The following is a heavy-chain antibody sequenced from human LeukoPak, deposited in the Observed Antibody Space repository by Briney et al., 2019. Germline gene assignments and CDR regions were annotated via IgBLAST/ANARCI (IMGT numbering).Heavy chain of an antibody. CDR1: GFTFRSSW. Sequence: GGSLRLSCAASGFTFRSSWMSWVRQAPGRGLEWVANIRQDGSETHYVDSAKGRFTISRDNAQSALYLQMNSLRAEDTAMYFCATVRRDGHDYWGQGTLVAVSS. CDR2: IRQDGSET. J-gene: IGHJ4*02. V-gene: IGHV3-7*01. CDR3: ATVRRDGHDY.